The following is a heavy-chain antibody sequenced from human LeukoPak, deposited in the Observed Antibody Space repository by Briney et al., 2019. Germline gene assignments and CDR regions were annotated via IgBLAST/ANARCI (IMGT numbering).Heavy chain of an antibody. J-gene: IGHJ4*02. CDR2: IYTSGST. CDR3: ARSSRGLMATMDYFDY. V-gene: IGHV4-4*07. Sequence: PSETLSVTCTVSGGSISSYYWSWIRQPAGKGLEWIGRIYTSGSTNYNPSLKSRVTMSVDTSKNQFSLKLSSVTAADTAVYYCARSSRGLMATMDYFDYWGQGTLVTVSS. D-gene: IGHD5-12*01. CDR1: GGSISSYY.